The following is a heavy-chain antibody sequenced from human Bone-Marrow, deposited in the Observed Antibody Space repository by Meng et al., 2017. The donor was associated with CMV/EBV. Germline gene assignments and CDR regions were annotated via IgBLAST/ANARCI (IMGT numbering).Heavy chain of an antibody. CDR3: ARDCRDQLPQSDNWFDP. CDR1: GYTFTSYY. J-gene: IGHJ5*02. Sequence: SVKVSCKASGYTFTSYYMHWVRQAPGQGLEWMGIINPSGGSTSYAQKFQGRVTMTRDTSTSTVYMELSSLRSEDTAVYYCARDCRDQLPQSDNWFDPWGQGTLVTVSS. CDR2: INPSGGST. V-gene: IGHV1-46*01. D-gene: IGHD2-2*01.